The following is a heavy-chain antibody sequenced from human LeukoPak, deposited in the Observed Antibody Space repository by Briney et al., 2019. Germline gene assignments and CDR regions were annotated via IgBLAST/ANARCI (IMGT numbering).Heavy chain of an antibody. CDR2: MYYSGST. D-gene: IGHD6-19*01. V-gene: IGHV4-59*08. CDR1: RGSSSSYY. J-gene: IGHJ4*02. Sequence: SETLSLTCTVSRGSSSSYYGSWMRQPPWKGLEWIGYMYYSGSTNYNPSLRSRVTISVDTSKNQFSLKLSSVTAADTAVYYCARNLGSGWYYDYWGQGILVTVSS. CDR3: ARNLGSGWYYDY.